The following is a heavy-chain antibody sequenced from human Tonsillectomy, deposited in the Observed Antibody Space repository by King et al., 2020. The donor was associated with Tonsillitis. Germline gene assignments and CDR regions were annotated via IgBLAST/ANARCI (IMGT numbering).Heavy chain of an antibody. CDR2: IYLSGST. CDR1: SGSISNYY. CDR3: ARTSGSSSRLAFDI. V-gene: IGHV4-4*08. Sequence: VQLQESGPGLVKPSETLSLTCTVSSGSISNYYWSWIRQPPGKGLEWMGYIYLSGSTNYNPSLKSRLTISVDTSKNQFSLKLSSVTAADTAVYYCARTSGSSSRLAFDIWGQGTLVTVSS. J-gene: IGHJ3*02. D-gene: IGHD1-26*01.